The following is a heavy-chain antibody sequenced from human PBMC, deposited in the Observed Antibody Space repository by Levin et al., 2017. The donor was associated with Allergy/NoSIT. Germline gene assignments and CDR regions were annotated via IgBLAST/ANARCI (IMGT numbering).Heavy chain of an antibody. J-gene: IGHJ2*01. V-gene: IGHV4-34*01. CDR2: INHRGTT. CDR1: GGSFSDYY. D-gene: IGHD5/OR15-5a*01. CDR3: ARSLSPDPWFFDL. Sequence: SQTLSLTCAVYGGSFSDYYWSWIRQPPGKGLEWIGEINHRGTTNYNPSLKSRVTISVDTSQNHFSLKLSSVTAADTAVYYCARSLSPDPWFFDLWGRGTLVTVSS.